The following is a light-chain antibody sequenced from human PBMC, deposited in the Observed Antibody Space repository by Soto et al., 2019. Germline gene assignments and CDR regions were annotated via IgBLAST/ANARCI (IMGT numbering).Light chain of an antibody. CDR1: QSISSNY. CDR3: QQYGNSGVT. J-gene: IGKJ3*01. V-gene: IGKV3-20*01. CDR2: GAS. Sequence: IVFAQSQGVPSVSRGVSVTNSRRVNQSISSNYLAWYQQKPGQAPRLLIYGASSRATGIPDRFSGSGSGTEFSLTISRLEAEDLAVYYCQQYGNSGVTFGPGTKVDI.